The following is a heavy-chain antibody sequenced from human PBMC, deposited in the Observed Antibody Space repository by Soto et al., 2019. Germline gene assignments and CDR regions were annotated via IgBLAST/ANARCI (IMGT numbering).Heavy chain of an antibody. CDR1: GGTFSSYA. D-gene: IGHD1-26*01. V-gene: IGHV1-69*13. Sequence: SVKVSCKASGGTFSSYAISWVRQAPGQGLEWMGGIIPIFGTANYAQKFQGRVTITADESTSTAYMELSSLRSEDTAVYYCARDFYSGSYSGDAAFDIWGQGXMVTV. J-gene: IGHJ3*02. CDR3: ARDFYSGSYSGDAAFDI. CDR2: IIPIFGTA.